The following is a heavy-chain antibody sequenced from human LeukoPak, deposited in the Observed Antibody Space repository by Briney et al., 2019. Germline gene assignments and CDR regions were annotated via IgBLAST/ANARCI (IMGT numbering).Heavy chain of an antibody. CDR1: GYTFTSYY. V-gene: IGHV1-46*01. CDR2: IKPSDGFT. D-gene: IGHD3-10*01. CDR3: ANSYGSGSPDY. Sequence: ASVKVSCKASGYTFTSYYVHWVRQAPGQGLEWMGVIKPSDGFTSYAQKFQGRLTVTRDMSTSTVYMELNSLRSEDTAVYYCANSYGSGSPDYWGQGTLVTVSS. J-gene: IGHJ4*02.